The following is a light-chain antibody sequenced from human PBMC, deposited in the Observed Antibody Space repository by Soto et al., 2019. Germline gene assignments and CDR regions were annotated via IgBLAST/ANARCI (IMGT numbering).Light chain of an antibody. CDR2: RAS. V-gene: IGKV3-20*01. CDR1: QSVNTKY. Sequence: EIVLTQSPGTLSLSPGERATLSCRASQSVNTKYLAWYQQKPGQTPKVLIYRASTRATGIPDRFSGSGSGTDFTLTISRLEAEDFAVYYCQQYGSSPLTFGGGTKVDIK. J-gene: IGKJ4*01. CDR3: QQYGSSPLT.